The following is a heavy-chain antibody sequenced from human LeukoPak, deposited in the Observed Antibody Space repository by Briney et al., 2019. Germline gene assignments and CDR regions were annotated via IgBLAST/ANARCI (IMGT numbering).Heavy chain of an antibody. CDR3: ARRTGYYPSYFDY. J-gene: IGHJ4*02. Sequence: PSETLSLTCAVYGGSFSGYYWSWIRQPPGKGLEWIGEINHSGSTNYNPSLKSRVTISVDTSKNQFSLKLSSVTAADTAVYYCARRTGYYPSYFDYWGQGTLVTVSS. CDR1: GGSFSGYY. CDR2: INHSGST. D-gene: IGHD3/OR15-3a*01. V-gene: IGHV4-34*01.